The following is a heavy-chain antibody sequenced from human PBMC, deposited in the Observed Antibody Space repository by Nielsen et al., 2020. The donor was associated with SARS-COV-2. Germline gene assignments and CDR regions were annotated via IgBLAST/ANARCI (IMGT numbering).Heavy chain of an antibody. Sequence: GESLKISCAASGFTFSSYAMHWVRQAPGKGLEWVAVISYDGSNKYYADSVKGRFTISRDNSKNTLYLQMNSLRAEDTAVYYCVVETLIVATTDYWGQGTLVTVSS. CDR1: GFTFSSYA. V-gene: IGHV3-30-3*01. J-gene: IGHJ4*02. CDR2: ISYDGSNK. D-gene: IGHD5-12*01. CDR3: VVETLIVATTDY.